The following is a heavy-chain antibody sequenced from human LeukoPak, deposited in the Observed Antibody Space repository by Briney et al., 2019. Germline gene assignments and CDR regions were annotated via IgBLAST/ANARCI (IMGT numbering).Heavy chain of an antibody. Sequence: SETLSLTCTVSGGSISSSSYYWGWIRQPPGKGLEWIGSIYYSGSTYYNPSLKSRVTISVDTSKNQFSLKLSSVTAADTAVYYCARRLLTGYNGEEYWGQGTLVTVSS. CDR1: GGSISSSSYY. D-gene: IGHD3-9*01. CDR3: ARRLLTGYNGEEY. CDR2: IYYSGST. J-gene: IGHJ4*02. V-gene: IGHV4-39*01.